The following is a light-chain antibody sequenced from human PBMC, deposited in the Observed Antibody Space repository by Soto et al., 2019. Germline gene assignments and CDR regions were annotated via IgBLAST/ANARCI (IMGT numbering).Light chain of an antibody. CDR1: SSDVGGYNY. CDR3: SSYAGSVL. Sequence: QSALTQPRSVSGSPGQSVTISCTGTSSDVGGYNYVSWYQQHPGKAPKLMIYDVTKRPSGVPDRFSGSKSGNAASLTISGLQAEDEADYYCSSYAGSVLFGGGTKVTVL. V-gene: IGLV2-11*01. CDR2: DVT. J-gene: IGLJ2*01.